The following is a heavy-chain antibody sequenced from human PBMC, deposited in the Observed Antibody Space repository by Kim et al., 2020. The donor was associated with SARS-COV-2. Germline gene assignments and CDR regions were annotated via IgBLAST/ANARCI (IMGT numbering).Heavy chain of an antibody. CDR1: GFTFSSYA. CDR2: ISYDGSNK. V-gene: IGHV3-30*04. D-gene: IGHD2-21*02. Sequence: GGSLRLSCAASGFTFSSYAMHWVRQAPGKGLEWVAVISYDGSNKYYADSVKGRFTISRDNSKNTLYLQMNSLRAEDTAVYYCARDLSSSYCGGDCYFGIGYWGQGTLVTVSS. J-gene: IGHJ4*02. CDR3: ARDLSSSYCGGDCYFGIGY.